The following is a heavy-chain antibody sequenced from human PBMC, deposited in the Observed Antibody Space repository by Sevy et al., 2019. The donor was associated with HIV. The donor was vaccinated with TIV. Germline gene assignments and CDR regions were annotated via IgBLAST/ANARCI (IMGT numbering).Heavy chain of an antibody. D-gene: IGHD6-19*01. Sequence: SQTLSLTCAISGDSVSSNSAAWNWIRQSPSRGLEWLGRTYYRSKWYNDYEVSVKSRITINPDTSKNQFSRQLNSVTPEDTTVYYCARVLSSGYFESYYYYGMDVWGQGTTVTVSS. CDR2: TYYRSKWYN. CDR1: GDSVSSNSAA. J-gene: IGHJ6*02. V-gene: IGHV6-1*01. CDR3: ARVLSSGYFESYYYYGMDV.